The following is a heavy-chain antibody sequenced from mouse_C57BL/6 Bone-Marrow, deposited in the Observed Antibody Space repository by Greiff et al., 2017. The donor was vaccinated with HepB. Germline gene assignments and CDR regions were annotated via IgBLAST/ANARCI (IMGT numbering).Heavy chain of an antibody. D-gene: IGHD1-1*01. Sequence: QVQLQQPGAELVKPGASVKLSCKASGYTFTSYWMHWVKQRPGQGLEWIGMIHPNSGSTNYNEKFKSKATLTVDKSSSKAYMQLSSLTSEDSAVYYCAREGAASGYYYGSSYWYFDVWGTGTTVTVSS. V-gene: IGHV1-64*01. CDR1: GYTFTSYW. CDR3: AREGAASGYYYGSSYWYFDV. J-gene: IGHJ1*03. CDR2: IHPNSGST.